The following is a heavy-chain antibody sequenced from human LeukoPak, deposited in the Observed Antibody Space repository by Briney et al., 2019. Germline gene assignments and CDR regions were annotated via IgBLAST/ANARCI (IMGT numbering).Heavy chain of an antibody. CDR1: GGSISSGGYY. V-gene: IGHV4-31*03. J-gene: IGHJ4*02. CDR2: IYYSGST. D-gene: IGHD3-10*01. CDR3: ARGGMVRGVDY. Sequence: PSQTLSLTCTVSGGSISSGGYYWSWIRQHPGKGLEWIGYIYYSGSTYYHPSLKSRVTISVDTSKNQFSLKLSSVTAADTAVYYCARGGMVRGVDYWGQGTLVTVSS.